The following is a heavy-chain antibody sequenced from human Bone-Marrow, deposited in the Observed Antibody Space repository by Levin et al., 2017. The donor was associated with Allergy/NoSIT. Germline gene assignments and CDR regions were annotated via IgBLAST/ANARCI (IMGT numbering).Heavy chain of an antibody. J-gene: IGHJ3*02. Sequence: GGSLRLSCEASVFTFSAYWMTWVRQAPGKGLEWVANIDQDENEKYYVDSVKGRFTISRDNARNSLYLQMNSLRAEDTAVYYCARIYDSSGYYSGVGTLDIWGQGTRVTVSS. CDR3: ARIYDSSGYYSGVGTLDI. CDR2: IDQDENEK. V-gene: IGHV3-7*01. CDR1: VFTFSAYW. D-gene: IGHD3-22*01.